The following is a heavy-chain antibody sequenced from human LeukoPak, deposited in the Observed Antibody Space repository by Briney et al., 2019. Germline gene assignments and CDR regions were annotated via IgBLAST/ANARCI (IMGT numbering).Heavy chain of an antibody. CDR3: ARDQQYYDFWSGYYMAGDAFDI. V-gene: IGHV4-59*01. D-gene: IGHD3-3*01. CDR2: IYYSGST. Sequence: PSETLSLTCTVSGGSISSYHWSWIRQPPGKGLEWIGYIYYSGSTNYNPSLKSRVTISVDTSKNQFSLKLSSVTAADTAVYYCARDQQYYDFWSGYYMAGDAFDIWGQGTMVTVSS. J-gene: IGHJ3*02. CDR1: GGSISSYH.